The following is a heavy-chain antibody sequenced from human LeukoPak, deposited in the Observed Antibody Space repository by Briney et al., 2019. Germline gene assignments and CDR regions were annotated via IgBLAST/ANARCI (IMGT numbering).Heavy chain of an antibody. D-gene: IGHD1-20*01. CDR1: GFTFSSYS. J-gene: IGHJ4*02. V-gene: IGHV3-48*01. Sequence: PGGSLRLSCAASGFTFSSYSMNWVRQAPGKGLEWVSYISSSSSTIYHADSVKGRFTISRDNAKNSLYLQMSSLRAEDTAVNYCARDYNWALDHWGQGTLVTVSS. CDR3: ARDYNWALDH. CDR2: ISSSSSTI.